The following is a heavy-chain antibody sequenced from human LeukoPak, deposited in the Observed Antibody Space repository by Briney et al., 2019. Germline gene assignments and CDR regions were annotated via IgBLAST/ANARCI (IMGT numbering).Heavy chain of an antibody. J-gene: IGHJ4*02. D-gene: IGHD3-22*01. CDR3: ARRAPHYYDSSGYYHSYYFDY. CDR1: GGSISSNNYF. V-gene: IGHV4-39*01. CDR2: IYYSGST. Sequence: PSETLSLTCTVSGGSISSNNYFWGWIRQPPGKGLEWIGSIYYSGSTYYNPSLKSRVTISVDTSKNQFSLKLSSVTAADTAVYYCARRAPHYYDSSGYYHSYYFDYWGQGTLVTVSS.